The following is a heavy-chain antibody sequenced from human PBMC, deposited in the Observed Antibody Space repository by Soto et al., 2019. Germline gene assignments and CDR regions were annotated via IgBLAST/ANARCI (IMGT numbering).Heavy chain of an antibody. J-gene: IGHJ6*02. D-gene: IGHD1-1*01. Sequence: EVQLVESGGGLVQPGGSLRLSCTVSGFTFGNYWMTWVRQAPGKGLEWVANMNQNGSEKYYVDSVKGRFAISRDNAKNSLYLQMNSLSAEDTVVYYCASQRVSYAMDVWGQGNTVTVSS. CDR1: GFTFGNYW. CDR3: ASQRVSYAMDV. CDR2: MNQNGSEK. V-gene: IGHV3-7*05.